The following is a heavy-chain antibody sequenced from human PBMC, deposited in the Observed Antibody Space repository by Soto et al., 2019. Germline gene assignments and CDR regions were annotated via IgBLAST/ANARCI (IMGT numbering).Heavy chain of an antibody. CDR1: GFTFRDYA. Sequence: PXGCLRLSFVASGFTFRDYAVSWVGQGPGKGLQWVSTISGRVDSTRFADSVKGRFNISRDNSKNTLYLHLNSLTVEDTAIYYCARNVSGTDCDWFDPCGQRTQVTVSS. V-gene: IGHV3-23*01. D-gene: IGHD3-10*01. J-gene: IGHJ5*02. CDR2: ISGRVDST. CDR3: ARNVSGTDCDWFDP.